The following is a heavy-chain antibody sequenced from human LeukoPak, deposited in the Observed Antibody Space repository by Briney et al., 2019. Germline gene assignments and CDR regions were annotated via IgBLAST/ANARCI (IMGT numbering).Heavy chain of an antibody. V-gene: IGHV4-61*09. CDR2: IYTSGSS. CDR1: GGSIGSGSYD. CDR3: ARTFDY. J-gene: IGHJ4*02. Sequence: SETLSLTCTVSGGSIGSGSYDWYWIRQPAGKGLEWIGHIYTSGSSNYNPSLKSRVTISLDTSKSQFSLRLTSVTAADTAVYYCARTFDYWGQGSLVTVSS.